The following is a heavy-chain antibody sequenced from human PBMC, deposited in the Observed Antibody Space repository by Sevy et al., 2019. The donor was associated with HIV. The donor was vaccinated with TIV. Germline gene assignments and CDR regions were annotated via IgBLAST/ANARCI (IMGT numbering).Heavy chain of an antibody. D-gene: IGHD2-15*01. V-gene: IGHV3-30-3*01. Sequence: GGSLRLSCAASGFTSNDYALHWVRQAPGKGLEWVAIISSDGDNTYYADTVKGRFTISRDNSKNTVYLQMNRLRAEDTAFYYCVREGAPYRNIRYCSGNNCFYNWFDPWGQGTLVTVSS. CDR2: ISSDGDNT. CDR3: VREGAPYRNIRYCSGNNCFYNWFDP. CDR1: GFTSNDYA. J-gene: IGHJ5*02.